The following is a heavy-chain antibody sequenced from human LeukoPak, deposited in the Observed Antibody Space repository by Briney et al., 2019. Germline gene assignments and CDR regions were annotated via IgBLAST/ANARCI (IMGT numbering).Heavy chain of an antibody. J-gene: IGHJ4*02. D-gene: IGHD2-2*01. CDR3: ARGYCSSTSCYDYFDY. CDR2: INPNSGGT. Sequence: ASVKVSCKASGYTFTGYYMHWVRQAPGEGLEWMGWINPNSGGTNYAQKFQGRVTMTRDTSISTAYMELSRLRSDDTAVYYCARGYCSSTSCYDYFDYWGQGTLVTVSS. V-gene: IGHV1-2*02. CDR1: GYTFTGYY.